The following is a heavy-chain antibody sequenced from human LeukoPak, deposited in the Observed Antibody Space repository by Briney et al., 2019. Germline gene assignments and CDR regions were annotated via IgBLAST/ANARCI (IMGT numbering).Heavy chain of an antibody. Sequence: ASVKVSCKASGYTFTSYDINWVRQATGQGIEWMGWMNPKSGNTGYAKKFQGRVTMTRDTSISTAYMELGSLRSEDTAVYYCARVTGSIDYWGQGTLVTVSS. V-gene: IGHV1-8*01. CDR3: ARVTGSIDY. CDR1: GYTFTSYD. CDR2: MNPKSGNT. D-gene: IGHD1-26*01. J-gene: IGHJ4*02.